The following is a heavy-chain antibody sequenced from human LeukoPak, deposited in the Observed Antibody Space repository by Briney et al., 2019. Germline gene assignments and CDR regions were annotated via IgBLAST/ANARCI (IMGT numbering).Heavy chain of an antibody. V-gene: IGHV1-69*13. CDR3: ARTAGDGYNYPPPYFDY. CDR1: GYTFTSYG. Sequence: ASVKVSCKASGYTFTSYGISWVRQAPGQGLEWMGGIIPIFGTANYAQKFQGRVTITADESTSTAYMELSSLRSEDTAVYYCARTAGDGYNYPPPYFDYWGQGTLVTVSS. J-gene: IGHJ4*02. D-gene: IGHD5-24*01. CDR2: IIPIFGTA.